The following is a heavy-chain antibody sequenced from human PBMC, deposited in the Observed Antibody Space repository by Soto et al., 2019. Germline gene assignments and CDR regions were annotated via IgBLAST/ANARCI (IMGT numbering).Heavy chain of an antibody. CDR2: VYHSGST. V-gene: IGHV4-31*03. D-gene: IGHD7-27*01. J-gene: IGHJ4*01. Sequence: QVQLQESGPGLVKPSQTLSLTCSVSGDSIRGGGHYWNWIRQLPGKGLEWIGYVYHSGSTHHNPSLRGRLTISIATAKNQFSPRLISATAPDTAPYCCGRGTGLAPTVWGFWGHGTQVTVSS. CDR1: GDSIRGGGHY. CDR3: GRGTGLAPTVWGF.